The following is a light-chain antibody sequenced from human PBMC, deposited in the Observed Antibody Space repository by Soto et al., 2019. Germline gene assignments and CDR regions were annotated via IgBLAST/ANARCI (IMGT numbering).Light chain of an antibody. CDR3: SSYTSATTYV. Sequence: QSVLTQPASVSGSPGQSITISCTGTSSDVGAYYYASWYQQYPGEAPKVIIYDVSHRPAGVSNRFSGSKSGNTASLTISGLQTQDEADYYCSSYTSATTYVFGTGTKLTVL. CDR1: SSDVGAYYY. V-gene: IGLV2-14*01. J-gene: IGLJ1*01. CDR2: DVS.